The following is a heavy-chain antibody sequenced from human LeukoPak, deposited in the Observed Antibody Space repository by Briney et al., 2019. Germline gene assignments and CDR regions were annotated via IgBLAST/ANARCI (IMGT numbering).Heavy chain of an antibody. V-gene: IGHV5-51*01. J-gene: IGHJ4*02. D-gene: IGHD3-10*01. CDR3: ARSVSGHYYGSGSYLPQAFDY. CDR1: GYSFTSYW. Sequence: GESLKISCKGSGYSFTSYWIGWVRPMPGKGLEWMGIIYPGDSDTRYSPSFQGQVTISADKSISTAYLQWSSLKASDTAMYYCARSVSGHYYGSGSYLPQAFDYWGQGTLVTVSS. CDR2: IYPGDSDT.